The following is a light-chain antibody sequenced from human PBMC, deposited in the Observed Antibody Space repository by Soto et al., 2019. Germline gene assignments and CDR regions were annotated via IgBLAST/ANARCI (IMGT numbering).Light chain of an antibody. Sequence: EIVLTQSPATLSLSPGERATLSFRASQSVSSYLAWYQQKPGQAPRLLIYDASNRATGIPARFSGSGSGTDFPLTISSLEPEDFAVYYCEQRSNCPPFTFGPGTKVDIK. J-gene: IGKJ3*01. V-gene: IGKV3-11*01. CDR1: QSVSSY. CDR2: DAS. CDR3: EQRSNCPPFT.